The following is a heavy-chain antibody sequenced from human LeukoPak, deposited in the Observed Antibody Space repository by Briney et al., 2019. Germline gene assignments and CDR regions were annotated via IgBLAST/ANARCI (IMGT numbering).Heavy chain of an antibody. J-gene: IGHJ4*02. D-gene: IGHD2-2*01. CDR2: IIPIFGTA. V-gene: IGHV1-69*13. CDR3: ASMWRDQLLWDY. Sequence: ASVKVSCKASGGTFSSYAISWVRQAPGQGLEWMGGIIPIFGTANYAQKFQGRVTITADESTSTAYMELSSLRSEDTAVYYCASMWRDQLLWDYWGQGTLVTVSS. CDR1: GGTFSSYA.